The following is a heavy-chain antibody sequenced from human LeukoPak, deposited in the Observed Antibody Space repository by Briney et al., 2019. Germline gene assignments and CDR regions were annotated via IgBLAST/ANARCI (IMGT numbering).Heavy chain of an antibody. J-gene: IGHJ3*02. D-gene: IGHD6-19*01. Sequence: ETLSLTCTVSGGSISSYYWSWIRQPPGKGLEWVSSISSSSSYIYYSDSVKGRFTISRDNAKNSLHLQMNSLRAEDTALYYCARVRPGQWLLRDAFDIWGQGTMVTVSS. CDR1: GGSISSYY. V-gene: IGHV3-21*01. CDR3: ARVRPGQWLLRDAFDI. CDR2: ISSSSSYI.